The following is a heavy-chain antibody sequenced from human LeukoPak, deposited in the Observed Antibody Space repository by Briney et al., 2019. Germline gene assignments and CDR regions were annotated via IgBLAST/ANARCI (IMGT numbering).Heavy chain of an antibody. V-gene: IGHV3-9*01. CDR3: AEGVLRGYTYGLDY. Sequence: GGSLRLSCAASGFTFDDYAMHWVRHAPGKGLEWVSGISWNSGSIGYADSVKGRFTISRDNAKNSLYLQMNSLRAEDTALYHCAEGVLRGYTYGLDYWGQGTLVTVSS. D-gene: IGHD5-18*01. CDR1: GFTFDDYA. J-gene: IGHJ4*02. CDR2: ISWNSGSI.